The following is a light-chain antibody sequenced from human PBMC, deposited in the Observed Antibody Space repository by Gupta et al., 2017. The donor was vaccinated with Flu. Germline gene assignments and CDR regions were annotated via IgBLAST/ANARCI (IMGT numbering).Light chain of an antibody. J-gene: IGKJ3*01. CDR2: GAF. Sequence: GESATLSCRASQSVTNNVAWYQQKPGQAPRLLIDGAFARATGIPARFSGSGSGTEFTLTISSLQSEDFAVYFCQQFKDWPLTFGPGTKVDLK. CDR3: QQFKDWPLT. CDR1: QSVTNN. V-gene: IGKV3-15*01.